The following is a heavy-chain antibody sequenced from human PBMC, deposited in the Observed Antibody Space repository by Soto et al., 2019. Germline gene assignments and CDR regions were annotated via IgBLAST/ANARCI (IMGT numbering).Heavy chain of an antibody. CDR2: IIPIFGTA. CDR3: ARGNSDGDYPRWENWFDP. Sequence: SVKVSCKASGGTFSSYAISWVRQAPGQGLEWMGGIIPIFGTANYAQKFQGRVTITADESTSTAYMELSSLRSEDTAVYYCARGNSDGDYPRWENWFDPWGQGTLVTVSS. V-gene: IGHV1-69*13. D-gene: IGHD4-17*01. CDR1: GGTFSSYA. J-gene: IGHJ5*02.